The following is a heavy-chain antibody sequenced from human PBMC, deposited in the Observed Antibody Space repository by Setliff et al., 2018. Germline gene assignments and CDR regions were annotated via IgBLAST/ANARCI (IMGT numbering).Heavy chain of an antibody. CDR1: GGSISSGSYY. Sequence: SETLSLTCSVSGGSISSGSYYWTWIRQPAGKGLEWIGYIYTSGSTYYSPSLKSRVTISVDTSKNQFSLKLSSVTAADTAVYYCAKVPITKVYFYMDVWGKGTTVTVSS. D-gene: IGHD3-10*01. CDR3: AKVPITKVYFYMDV. V-gene: IGHV4-61*09. J-gene: IGHJ6*03. CDR2: IYTSGST.